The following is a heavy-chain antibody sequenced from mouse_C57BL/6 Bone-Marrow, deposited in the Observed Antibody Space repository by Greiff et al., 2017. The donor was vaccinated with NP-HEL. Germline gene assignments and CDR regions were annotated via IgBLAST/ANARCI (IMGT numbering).Heavy chain of an antibody. CDR1: GYTFTDYE. CDR2: IDPETGGT. Sequence: QVQLKESGAELVRPGASVTLSCKASGYTFTDYEMHWVKQTPVHGLEWIGAIDPETGGTAYNQKFKGKAILTADKSSSTAYMELRSLTSEDSAVYYCTKAHGSCMDYWGQGTSVTVSS. J-gene: IGHJ4*01. D-gene: IGHD1-1*01. V-gene: IGHV1-15*01. CDR3: TKAHGSCMDY.